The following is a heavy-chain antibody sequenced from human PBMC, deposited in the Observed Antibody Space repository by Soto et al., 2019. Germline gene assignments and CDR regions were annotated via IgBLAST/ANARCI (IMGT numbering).Heavy chain of an antibody. CDR2: IYWDDDK. J-gene: IGHJ4*02. D-gene: IGHD6-19*01. Sequence: QITLKESGPALVEPTQTLTLTCTFSGFSLSTSGVGVGWIRQPPGKALEWLALIYWDDDKRYSPSLKSRLTITTDTSKNQVVLTMTNMDPVDTGTYYCAHTKIELAGTCLDNWGQGTLITVSS. CDR1: GFSLSTSGVG. CDR3: AHTKIELAGTCLDN. V-gene: IGHV2-5*02.